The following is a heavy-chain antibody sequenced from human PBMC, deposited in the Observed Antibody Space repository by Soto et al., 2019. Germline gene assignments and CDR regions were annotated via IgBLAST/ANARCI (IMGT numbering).Heavy chain of an antibody. Sequence: EASVKVSCKASGGTFSSYTITWVRQAPGQGLEWMGGITPMFGTPNYAQKFQGRVTITADESTSTAYMELSSLRSEDTAMYFCARDGTLYDSSAYYYLYWGQGTLVTVSS. J-gene: IGHJ4*02. CDR1: GGTFSSYT. CDR3: ARDGTLYDSSAYYYLY. D-gene: IGHD3-22*01. V-gene: IGHV1-69*13. CDR2: ITPMFGTP.